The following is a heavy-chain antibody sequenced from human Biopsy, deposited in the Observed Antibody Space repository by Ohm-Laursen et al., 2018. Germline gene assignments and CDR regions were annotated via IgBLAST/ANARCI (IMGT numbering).Heavy chain of an antibody. V-gene: IGHV3-74*01. CDR3: ARGGFFAYSTFDY. D-gene: IGHD4-11*01. Sequence: SLRLSCAASGFTFSSYAMNWVRQAPGKGLLWVSRIKRDGTTTDYAESVKGRFTISRDNAKNTPYLQMNSLRAEDTAVYYCARGGFFAYSTFDYWGQGALVTVSS. J-gene: IGHJ4*02. CDR1: GFTFSSYA. CDR2: IKRDGTTT.